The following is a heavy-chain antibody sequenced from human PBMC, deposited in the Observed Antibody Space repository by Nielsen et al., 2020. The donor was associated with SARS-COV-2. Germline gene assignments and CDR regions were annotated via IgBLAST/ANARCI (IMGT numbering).Heavy chain of an antibody. Sequence: SCAASGFTFSSYAMHWVRQAPGKGLEWVVVISYDGSNKYYADSVKGRFTISRDNSKNTLYLQMNSLRAEDTAVYYCVREPGDQIAVANFDYWGQGTLVTVSS. CDR1: GFTFSSYA. CDR3: VREPGDQIAVANFDY. J-gene: IGHJ4*02. CDR2: ISYDGSNK. D-gene: IGHD6-19*01. V-gene: IGHV3-30*04.